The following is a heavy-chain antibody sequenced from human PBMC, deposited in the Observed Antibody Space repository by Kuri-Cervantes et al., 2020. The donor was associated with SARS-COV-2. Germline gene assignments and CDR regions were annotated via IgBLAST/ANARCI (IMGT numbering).Heavy chain of an antibody. CDR3: AKSYGEGPIYDFWSGLLRWFDP. D-gene: IGHD3-3*01. J-gene: IGHJ5*02. CDR1: GFTFSNYG. V-gene: IGHV3-30*02. Sequence: GGSLRLSCAASGFTFSNYGMHWVRQAPGKGLEWVAFIRYDGSNKYYADSVKGRFTISRDNSKNTLYLQMNSLRAEDTAVYYCAKSYGEGPIYDFWSGLLRWFDPWGQGTLVTVSS. CDR2: IRYDGSNK.